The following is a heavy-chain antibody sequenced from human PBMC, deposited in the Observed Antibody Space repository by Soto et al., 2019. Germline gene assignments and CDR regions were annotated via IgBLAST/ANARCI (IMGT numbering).Heavy chain of an antibody. Sequence: AGESLKISCKGSGYSFNSYWIGWVRQMPGKGLEWMGIIFPDDSETKYSPSFQGHVTISVDKSINTAYLQWNSLRASDTAMYYCASTGIYSSQKTYYYYGMDVWGQGTTVTVSS. J-gene: IGHJ6*02. CDR2: IFPDDSET. CDR3: ASTGIYSSQKTYYYYGMDV. CDR1: GYSFNSYW. D-gene: IGHD6-13*01. V-gene: IGHV5-51*01.